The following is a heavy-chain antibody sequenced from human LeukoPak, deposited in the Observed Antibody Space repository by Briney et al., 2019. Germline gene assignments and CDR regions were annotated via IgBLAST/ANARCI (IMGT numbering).Heavy chain of an antibody. CDR2: INTSRSTR. CDR1: RFTFSSYE. J-gene: IGHJ3*02. V-gene: IGHV3-48*03. CDR3: AREWGGELSLSGAFDI. D-gene: IGHD3-16*02. Sequence: GGSLRLSCAASRFTFSSYEMNWVRQAPGKGLEWVSYINTSRSTRYFADSVKGRFTISRDSAKNALYLQMNSLRAEDTAVYYCAREWGGELSLSGAFDIWGQGTMVTVSS.